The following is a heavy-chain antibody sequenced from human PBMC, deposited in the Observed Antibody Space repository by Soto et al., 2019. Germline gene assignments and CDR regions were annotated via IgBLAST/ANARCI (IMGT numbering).Heavy chain of an antibody. CDR2: ISYDGRNK. D-gene: IGHD6-13*01. V-gene: IGHV3-30*04. J-gene: IGHJ4*02. CDR3: ARGVDSSSWYEGFYYFDY. CDR1: GFTFSSYA. Sequence: GGSLRLSCAASGFTFSSYAMHWVRQAPGKGLEWVAVISYDGRNKYYADSVKGRFTISRDNSKNTLYLQMNSLRAEDTAVYYCARGVDSSSWYEGFYYFDYWGQGTLVTVSS.